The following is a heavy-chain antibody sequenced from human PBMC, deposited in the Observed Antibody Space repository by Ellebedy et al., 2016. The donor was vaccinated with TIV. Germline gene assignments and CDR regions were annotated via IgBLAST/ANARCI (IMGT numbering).Heavy chain of an antibody. CDR1: GFTFSSYA. Sequence: GESLKISXAASGFTFSSYAMSWVRQAPGKGLEWVSAIGGSGGSTYYADSVKGRFAISRDNIKNTLYLLMNSLRAEDTAVYYCAKDINMVATAPFDYWGQGTLVTVSS. CDR2: IGGSGGST. V-gene: IGHV3-23*01. CDR3: AKDINMVATAPFDY. D-gene: IGHD5-12*01. J-gene: IGHJ4*02.